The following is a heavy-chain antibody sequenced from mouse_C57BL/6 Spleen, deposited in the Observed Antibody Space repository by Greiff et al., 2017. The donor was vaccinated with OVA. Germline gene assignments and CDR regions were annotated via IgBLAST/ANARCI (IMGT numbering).Heavy chain of an antibody. J-gene: IGHJ4*01. CDR3: ARGEAMDY. Sequence: DVQLQESEGGLVQPGSSMKLSCTASGFTFSDYYMAWVRQVPEKGLEWVANINYDGSSTYYLDSLKSRFIISRDNAKNILYLQMSSLKSEDTATYYCARGEAMDYWGQGTSVTVSS. CDR2: INYDGSST. CDR1: GFTFSDYY. V-gene: IGHV5-16*01.